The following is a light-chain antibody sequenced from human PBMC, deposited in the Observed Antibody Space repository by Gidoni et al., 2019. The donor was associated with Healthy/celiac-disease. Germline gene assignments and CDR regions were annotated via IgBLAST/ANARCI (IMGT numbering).Light chain of an antibody. CDR3: QQYNNWPLT. CDR1: QSVSSN. Sequence: EIVMTQSPATLSVPPGERATLSCRASQSVSSNLAWYQKKPRQAPMLLIYGASTSATGIPARISSSGSRTVFTLTISSLQSEDFAFYYCQQYNNWPLTFGGGTKVEIK. V-gene: IGKV3-15*01. CDR2: GAS. J-gene: IGKJ4*01.